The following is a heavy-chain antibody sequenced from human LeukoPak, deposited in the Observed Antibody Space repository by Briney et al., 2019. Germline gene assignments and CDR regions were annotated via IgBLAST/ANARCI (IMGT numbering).Heavy chain of an antibody. V-gene: IGHV3-21*01. CDR1: GFTFSSYS. D-gene: IGHD3-10*01. CDR3: ARDGYYYGSGSYSYFDY. Sequence: GGSLRLSCVASGFTFSSYSMNWVRQAPGKGLEWVSSISSSSYIYYADSVKGRFTISRDNAKNSLYLQMNSLRAEDTAVYYCARDGYYYGSGSYSYFDYWGQGTLVTVSS. CDR2: ISSSSYI. J-gene: IGHJ4*02.